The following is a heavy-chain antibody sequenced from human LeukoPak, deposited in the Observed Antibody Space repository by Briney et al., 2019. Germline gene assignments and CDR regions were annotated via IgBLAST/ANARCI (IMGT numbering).Heavy chain of an antibody. CDR3: ARGMTRTGVVVVPAAIPSRGPWFDP. D-gene: IGHD2-2*01. J-gene: IGHJ5*02. CDR1: GGSFSGYY. Sequence: TSETLSLTCAVYGGSFSGYYWSWIRQPPGKGLEWIGEINHSGSTNYNPSLKSRVTISVDTSKNQFSLKLSSVTAADTAVYYCARGMTRTGVVVVPAAIPSRGPWFDPWGQGTLVTVSS. V-gene: IGHV4-34*01. CDR2: INHSGST.